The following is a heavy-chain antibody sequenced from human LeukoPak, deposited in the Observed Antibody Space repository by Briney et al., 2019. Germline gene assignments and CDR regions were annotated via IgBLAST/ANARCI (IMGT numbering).Heavy chain of an antibody. Sequence: GSLRLSCAASGFTFSSYSMNWVRQPPGKGLEWIGEIYHTGSTNYNPSLKSRLTMSVDMSKNQFSLKLSSVTAADTAVYYCVRGGNYLFDYWGQGTLVTVSS. CDR3: VRGGNYLFDY. J-gene: IGHJ4*02. D-gene: IGHD1-7*01. V-gene: IGHV4-4*02. CDR1: GFTFSSYSM. CDR2: IYHTGST.